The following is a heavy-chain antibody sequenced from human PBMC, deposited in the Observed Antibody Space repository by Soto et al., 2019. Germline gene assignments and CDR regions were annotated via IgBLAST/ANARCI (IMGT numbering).Heavy chain of an antibody. CDR2: INPSGGST. CDR1: GYTFTSYY. V-gene: IGHV1-46*01. Sequence: QVQLVQSGAEVKKPGASVKVSCKASGYTFTSYYMHWVRQAPGQGLEWMGIINPSGGSTSYAQKFRGRVTMTRDTSTSTVYMELSSLRSEDTAVYYCAVADCTNGVCYSLLDYWGQGTLVTVSS. CDR3: AVADCTNGVCYSLLDY. J-gene: IGHJ4*02. D-gene: IGHD2-8*01.